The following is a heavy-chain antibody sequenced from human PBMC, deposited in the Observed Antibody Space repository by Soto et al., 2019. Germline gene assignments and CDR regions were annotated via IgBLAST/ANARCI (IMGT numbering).Heavy chain of an antibody. D-gene: IGHD2-15*01. J-gene: IGHJ4*02. V-gene: IGHV2-5*02. CDR2: IYWDDDT. CDR1: GFSVSSRGVG. CDR3: APKAASGPPFCY. Sequence: QITLKESGPTLVKPTQTLTLTCTCSGFSVSSRGVGVGWIRQPPGKALEWFALIYWDDDTRYSPSLKSRRTNSKGHPKNHGFPTTTNVDPGDTATSYFAPKAASGPPFCYWGQGTLVTVCS.